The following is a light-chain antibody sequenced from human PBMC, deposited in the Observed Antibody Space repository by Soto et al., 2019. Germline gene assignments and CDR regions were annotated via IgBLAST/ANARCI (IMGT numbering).Light chain of an antibody. CDR2: GAA. V-gene: IGKV3-20*01. CDR3: QQGSSGT. CDR1: QSVSNNY. Sequence: ESVLTQKQRNRVLPPAERATRCCRARQSVSNNYLAWCQQKPGQAPRLLIYGAANRATGSPDRFSGSGSATDVSLPSISLVPSEDSAVYYCQQGSSGTFGGGTKVDIK. J-gene: IGKJ4*02.